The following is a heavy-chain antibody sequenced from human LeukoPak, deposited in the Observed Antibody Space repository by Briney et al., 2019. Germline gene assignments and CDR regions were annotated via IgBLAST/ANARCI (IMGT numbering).Heavy chain of an antibody. CDR1: GYTFIGYY. CDR3: ARATCYSDCAGFDP. CDR2: INPNGDGT. V-gene: IGHV1-2*02. Sequence: GSVKVSCKASGYTFIGYYMHWLRQAPGQGLEWMGWINPNGDGTNYAQNFQGRVTMTRDTSNSIAYMELSGLRSDDTAVYYCARATCYSDCAGFDPWGQGTLVTVSS. J-gene: IGHJ5*02. D-gene: IGHD2-21*02.